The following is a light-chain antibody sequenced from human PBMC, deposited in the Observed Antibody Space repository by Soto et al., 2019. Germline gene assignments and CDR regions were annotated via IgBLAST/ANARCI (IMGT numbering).Light chain of an antibody. Sequence: QSVLTQPASVSGSPGQSITISCTGTSSDVGGYNYVSWYQQHPGKVPKVMVYDVSNRPSGVSNRFSGSKSGNTASLTISGLQAEYEADYYCSSFTSSTTYVFGTGTKVTVL. CDR3: SSFTSSTTYV. J-gene: IGLJ1*01. V-gene: IGLV2-14*03. CDR1: SSDVGGYNY. CDR2: DVS.